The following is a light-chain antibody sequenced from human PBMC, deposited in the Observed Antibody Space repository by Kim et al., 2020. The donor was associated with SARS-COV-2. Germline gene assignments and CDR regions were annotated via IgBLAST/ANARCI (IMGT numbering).Light chain of an antibody. CDR1: QSVSTK. V-gene: IGKV3-15*01. J-gene: IGKJ1*01. CDR3: RQYNDWTPWT. CDR2: AAS. Sequence: EIVMRQSPATLSVSAGERVNLSCRASQSVSTKLAWYQQQPGQPPRLLIYAASIRATDIPPRFSGSGSGTEFNLTISSLQSEDFALYYCRQYNDWTPWTFGRGTKVDIK.